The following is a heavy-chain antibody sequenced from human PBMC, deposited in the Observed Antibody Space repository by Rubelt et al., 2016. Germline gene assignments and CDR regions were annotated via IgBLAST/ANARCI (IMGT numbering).Heavy chain of an antibody. Sequence: QLQLQESGPGLVKPSETLSLTCTVSGGSISSSTYYWGWIRQPPGKGLEWIGSIYYSGSTYYNPSLQSRVTISVDTSKNQFSLKLSSVTAADTAVYYCARGGTKTNFYWGQGTLVTVSS. CDR1: GGSISSSTYY. J-gene: IGHJ4*02. CDR3: ARGGTKTNFY. CDR2: IYYSGST. D-gene: IGHD4/OR15-4a*01. V-gene: IGHV4-39*07.